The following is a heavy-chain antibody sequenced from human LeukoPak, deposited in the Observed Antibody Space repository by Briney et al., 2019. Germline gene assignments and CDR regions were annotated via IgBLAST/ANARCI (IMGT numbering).Heavy chain of an antibody. CDR1: GFTFSSYA. D-gene: IGHD5-12*01. Sequence: GGSLRLSCATSGFTFSSYAMSWVRQAPGKGLEWVSGLSGSADGTYYADSVKGRFTISRDNAKNSLYLQMNSLRAEDTAVYYCAREDIVATMGAFDIWGQGTMVTVSS. CDR3: AREDIVATMGAFDI. V-gene: IGHV3-23*01. J-gene: IGHJ3*02. CDR2: LSGSADGT.